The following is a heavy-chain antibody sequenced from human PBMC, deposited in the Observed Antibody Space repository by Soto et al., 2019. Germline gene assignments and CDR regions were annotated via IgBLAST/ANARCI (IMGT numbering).Heavy chain of an antibody. CDR3: ARVALYCSGGSCYPGSFDWVSSYYMDV. D-gene: IGHD2-15*01. V-gene: IGHV1-18*01. J-gene: IGHJ6*03. Sequence: ASVKVSCKASGYTFTSYGISWVRQAPGQGLEWMGWISAYNGNTNYAQKLQGRVTMTTDTSTSTAYMELRSLRSDDTAVYYCARVALYCSGGSCYPGSFDWVSSYYMDVWGKGTTVTVSS. CDR2: ISAYNGNT. CDR1: GYTFTSYG.